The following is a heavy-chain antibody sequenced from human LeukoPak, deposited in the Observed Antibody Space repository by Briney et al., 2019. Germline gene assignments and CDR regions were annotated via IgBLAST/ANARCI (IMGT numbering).Heavy chain of an antibody. D-gene: IGHD5/OR15-5a*01. V-gene: IGHV3-11*01. CDR2: IDTSGTTT. CDR1: GFTFGNFY. Sequence: PGGSLRLSCAASGFTFGNFYMPWIRQAPGKGLECVSYIDTSGTTTYYADSVKGRFTISRDNARNSLYLQMNSLRAEDTAVYYCASRYRVGFWGQGTLVTVSS. J-gene: IGHJ4*02. CDR3: ASRYRVGF.